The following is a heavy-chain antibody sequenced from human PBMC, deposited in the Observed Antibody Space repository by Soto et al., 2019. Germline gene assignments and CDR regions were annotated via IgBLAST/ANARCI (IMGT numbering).Heavy chain of an antibody. V-gene: IGHV3-48*03. CDR2: ISSSGSTI. CDR1: VFPLSIYE. CDR3: ARLTGTTSPHYYYGMDV. Sequence: GGALRLSCSTSVFPLSIYEMNWFRQAPGKGREWVSYISSSGSTIYYADSVKGRFTISRDNAKNSLYLQMNSLRAEDTAVYYCARLTGTTSPHYYYGMDVWGQGTTVTVSS. J-gene: IGHJ6*02. D-gene: IGHD1-7*01.